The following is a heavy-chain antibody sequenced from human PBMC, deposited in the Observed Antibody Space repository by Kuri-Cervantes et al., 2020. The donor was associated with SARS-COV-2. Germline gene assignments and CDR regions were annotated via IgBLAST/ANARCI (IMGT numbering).Heavy chain of an antibody. CDR2: IYTSGST. D-gene: IGHD3-22*01. Sequence: SETLSLTCTVSGGSISTYYWSWVRQPAGKGLEWIGRIYTSGSTNYNPSLKSRVTMSVDTSKNQFPLKLSSVTAADAAVYYCARDFDYYDSSGYLRGRYYYYYMDVWGTGTTVTVSS. CDR3: ARDFDYYDSSGYLRGRYYYYYMDV. CDR1: GGSISTYY. V-gene: IGHV4-4*07. J-gene: IGHJ6*03.